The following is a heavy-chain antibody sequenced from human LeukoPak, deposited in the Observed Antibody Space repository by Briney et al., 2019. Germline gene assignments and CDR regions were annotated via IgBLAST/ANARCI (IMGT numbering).Heavy chain of an antibody. V-gene: IGHV1-8*03. Sequence: ASVTVSCKASGYTFTSYDINWVRQATGQGLEWMGWMNPNSGNTGYAQKFQGRVTITRNTSISTAYMELSSLRSEDTAVYYCAREAKEEWFGELWSYYYMDVWGKGTTVTVSS. CDR2: MNPNSGNT. CDR1: GYTFTSYD. D-gene: IGHD3-10*01. J-gene: IGHJ6*03. CDR3: AREAKEEWFGELWSYYYMDV.